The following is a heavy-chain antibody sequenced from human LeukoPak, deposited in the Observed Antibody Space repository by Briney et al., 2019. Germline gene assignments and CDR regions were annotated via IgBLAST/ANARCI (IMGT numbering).Heavy chain of an antibody. CDR3: ATWGSGFPAPYFDY. D-gene: IGHD6-19*01. J-gene: IGHJ4*02. Sequence: PGGSLRLSCAASGFTFSSYAMSWVRQAPGKGLEWVSAISGSGGSTYYADSVKGRFTISRDNSKSTLYLQMNSLRAEDTAVYYCATWGSGFPAPYFDYWGQGTLVTVSS. V-gene: IGHV3-23*01. CDR2: ISGSGGST. CDR1: GFTFSSYA.